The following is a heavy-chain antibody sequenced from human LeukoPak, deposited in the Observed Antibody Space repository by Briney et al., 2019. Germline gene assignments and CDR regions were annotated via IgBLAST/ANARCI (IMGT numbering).Heavy chain of an antibody. D-gene: IGHD1-26*01. V-gene: IGHV3-21*01. CDR2: ISSSSTYI. CDR1: GFTFSTYS. CDR3: AKGRGWEASYYYYYMDV. J-gene: IGHJ6*03. Sequence: PGGSLRLSCAASGFTFSTYSINWVRQAPGKGLEWVSSISSSSTYIYYADSVKGRFTISRDNAKNSLYLQMNSLRAEDTALYYCAKGRGWEASYYYYYMDVWGKGTTVTISS.